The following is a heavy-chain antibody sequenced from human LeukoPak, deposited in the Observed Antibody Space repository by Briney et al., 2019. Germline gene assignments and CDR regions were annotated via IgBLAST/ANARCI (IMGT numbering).Heavy chain of an antibody. J-gene: IGHJ4*02. D-gene: IGHD7-27*01. CDR3: ARTMWGFDY. V-gene: IGHV3-48*03. CDR2: ISSSGSII. Sequence: GRSLRLSCASSGFSFSDFEMNSVRQAPGKWLEWVSYISSSGSIIYYADSVKGRFTISRDNAKRSLFLQMNSLRVEDTAVYYCARTMWGFDYWGQGTLVTVSS. CDR1: GFSFSDFE.